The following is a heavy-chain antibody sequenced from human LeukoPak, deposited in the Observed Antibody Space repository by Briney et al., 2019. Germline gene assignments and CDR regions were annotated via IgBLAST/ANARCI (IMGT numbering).Heavy chain of an antibody. V-gene: IGHV1-2*02. J-gene: IGHJ1*01. CDR1: GYTFTGYY. Sequence: ASVKVSCKASGYTFTGYYMHWLRQAPGQGLEWMGWINPKSGGTNYAQKFQGRVTMTRDTSITTAYMDLSRLSSDDTAVYYCASFAVDGTSPLYLHHWGQGTLVTVSS. CDR2: INPKSGGT. D-gene: IGHD2-21*01. CDR3: ASFAVDGTSPLYLHH.